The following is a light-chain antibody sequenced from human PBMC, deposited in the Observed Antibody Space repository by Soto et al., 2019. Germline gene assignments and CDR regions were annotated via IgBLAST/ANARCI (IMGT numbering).Light chain of an antibody. CDR3: HQYSNWPPWT. J-gene: IGKJ1*01. V-gene: IGKV3-15*01. CDR1: QSLSDN. CDR2: RAS. Sequence: EIVMTQFPATLSVSPGERATLSCRASQSLSDNLAWYQQRPGQAPRLLFYRASTRATGVPARFSASGSGTEFTLTISSLQSEDSAVYYYHQYSNWPPWTFGPGTKVEIK.